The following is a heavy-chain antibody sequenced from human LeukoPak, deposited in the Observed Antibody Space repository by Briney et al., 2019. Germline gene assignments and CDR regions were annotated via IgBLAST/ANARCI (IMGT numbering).Heavy chain of an antibody. Sequence: GGSLRLSCAASGFTFSSYGMSWVRQAPGKGLEWVSAISGSGGSTYYAASVKGRFTIARDNSKNTLYLQMNSLRAEDTAVYYCAKDTMYDILPGYLYYMDVWGKGTTVTISS. D-gene: IGHD3-9*01. CDR1: GFTFSSYG. CDR2: ISGSGGST. CDR3: AKDTMYDILPGYLYYMDV. J-gene: IGHJ6*03. V-gene: IGHV3-23*01.